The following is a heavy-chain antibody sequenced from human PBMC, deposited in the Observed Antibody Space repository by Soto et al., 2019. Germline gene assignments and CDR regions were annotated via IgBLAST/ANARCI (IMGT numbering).Heavy chain of an antibody. CDR3: AKDRAYNWNDGAFDI. V-gene: IGHV3-9*01. CDR2: ISWNSGSI. Sequence: GGSLRLSCAASGFTFDDYAMHWVRQAPGKGLEWVSGISWNSGSIGYADSVKGRFTISRDNAKNSLYLQMNSLRAEDTALYYCAKDRAYNWNDGAFDIWGQGTMVTVSS. J-gene: IGHJ3*02. CDR1: GFTFDDYA. D-gene: IGHD1-1*01.